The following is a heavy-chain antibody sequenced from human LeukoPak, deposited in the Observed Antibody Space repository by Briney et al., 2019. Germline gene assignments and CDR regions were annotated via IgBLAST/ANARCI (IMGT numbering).Heavy chain of an antibody. Sequence: SETLSLTCSVSGGSITSSSYYWAWIRQPPEKGLEWIGSIYYSGSTYYNPSLKSRVTISVDTSKNQFSLKLSSVTAADTAVYYCARARSGDCYDYWGQGTLVTVSS. V-gene: IGHV4-39*07. J-gene: IGHJ4*02. D-gene: IGHD3-22*01. CDR3: ARARSGDCYDY. CDR1: GGSITSSSYY. CDR2: IYYSGST.